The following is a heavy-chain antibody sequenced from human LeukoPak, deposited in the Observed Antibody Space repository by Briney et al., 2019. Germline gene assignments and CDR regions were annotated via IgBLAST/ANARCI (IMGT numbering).Heavy chain of an antibody. CDR1: GGSISSYY. CDR2: IYYSGST. V-gene: IGHV4-59*01. D-gene: IGHD3-3*01. Sequence: PSETLSLTCTVSGGSISSYYWSWIRQPPGKGLEWIWYIYYSGSTNYNPSLKSRVTISVDTSKNQFSLKLSSVTAADTAVYYCAREVACYDFWSGYSYYYYMDVWGKGTTVTVSS. J-gene: IGHJ6*03. CDR3: AREVACYDFWSGYSYYYYMDV.